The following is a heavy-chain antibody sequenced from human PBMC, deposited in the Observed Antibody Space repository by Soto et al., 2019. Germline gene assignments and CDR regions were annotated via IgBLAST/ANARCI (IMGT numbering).Heavy chain of an antibody. V-gene: IGHV4-59*01. CDR2: SYYSGST. J-gene: IGHJ4*02. CDR1: GGSISIYY. CDR3: ARKTTVTYFDY. D-gene: IGHD4-17*01. Sequence: SETLSLTCTVSGGSISIYYWSWIRQLPGKGLEWIGYSYYSGSTNYNPSLKSRVTIAVDTSKNQFSLKLSSVTAADTAVYYCARKTTVTYFDYWGQGTLVTVSS.